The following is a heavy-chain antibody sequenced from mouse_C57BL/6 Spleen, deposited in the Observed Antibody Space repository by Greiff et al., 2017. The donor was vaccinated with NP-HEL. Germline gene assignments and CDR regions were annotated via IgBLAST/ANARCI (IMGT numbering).Heavy chain of an antibody. CDR2: ISDGGSYT. Sequence: EVQLVESGGGLVKPGGSLKLSCAASGFTFSSYAMSWVRQTPEKRLEWVATISDGGSYTYYPDNVKGRFTISRDNAKNNLYLQMSHLKSEDTAMYYCARDRGDGAGFAYWGKGTLVTVAA. D-gene: IGHD2-3*01. CDR3: ARDRGDGAGFAY. V-gene: IGHV5-4*01. CDR1: GFTFSSYA. J-gene: IGHJ3*01.